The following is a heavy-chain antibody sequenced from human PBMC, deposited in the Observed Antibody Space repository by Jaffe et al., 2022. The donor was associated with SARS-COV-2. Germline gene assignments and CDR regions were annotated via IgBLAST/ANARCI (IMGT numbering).Heavy chain of an antibody. CDR2: LSYSGST. CDR3: AKRGNGYY. J-gene: IGHJ4*02. CDR1: GGSISSTNSY. Sequence: QLQLQESGPGLVKPSETLSLTCTVSGGSISSTNSYWGWIRQPPGKGLEWIGSLSYSGSTYYNPSLKSRVAISVDTSKNQFSLRLSSVTAADTAVYYCAKRGNGYYWGQGTLVTVSS. D-gene: IGHD2-15*01. V-gene: IGHV4-39*01.